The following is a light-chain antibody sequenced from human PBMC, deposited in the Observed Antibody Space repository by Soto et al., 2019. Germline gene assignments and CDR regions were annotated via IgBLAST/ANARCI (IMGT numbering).Light chain of an antibody. CDR3: SSYAASNNFYFV. V-gene: IGLV2-8*01. J-gene: IGLJ3*02. CDR1: SSDVGGYNS. CDR2: EVT. Sequence: QSALTQPPSASGSPGQSVTISCTGTSSDVGGYNSVSWYQQYPGRAPKLMIYEVTKRPSGVPDRFSGSKSGNTASLTVSGLQAEDEADYSCSSYAASNNFYFVFGGGTKLTVL.